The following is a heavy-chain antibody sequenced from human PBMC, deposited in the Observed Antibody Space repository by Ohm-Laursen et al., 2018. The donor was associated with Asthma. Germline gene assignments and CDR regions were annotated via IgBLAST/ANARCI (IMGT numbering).Heavy chain of an antibody. D-gene: IGHD3-3*01. J-gene: IGHJ5*02. CDR2: IDPNSGGT. V-gene: IGHV1-2*06. CDR3: ARPKITTRHNWFDP. Sequence: GASVKVSCKTSGYTFTGYYIHWMRQAPGQGLEWMGRIDPNSGGTNYAQKFHGRVTLTRDTSISTAYMELSRLKSDDTAVYFCARPKITTRHNWFDPWGQGTLVTVSS. CDR1: GYTFTGYY.